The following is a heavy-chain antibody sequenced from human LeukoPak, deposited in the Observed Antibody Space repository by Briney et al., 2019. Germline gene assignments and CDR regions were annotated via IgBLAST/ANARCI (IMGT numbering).Heavy chain of an antibody. V-gene: IGHV3-66*02. Sequence: PGGSLRLSCAASGFTVSSNYMSWVRQAPGKGLEWVSIIYSGGATYYADSVKGRFTISRDNSKNTLYLQMNSLSTEDTAVYYFLGELHWGQGTLVTVSS. CDR3: LGELH. J-gene: IGHJ4*02. CDR2: IYSGGAT. CDR1: GFTVSSNY. D-gene: IGHD3-16*01.